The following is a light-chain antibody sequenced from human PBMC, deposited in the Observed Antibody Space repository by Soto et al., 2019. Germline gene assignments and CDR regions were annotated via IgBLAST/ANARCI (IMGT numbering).Light chain of an antibody. CDR2: AAS. CDR3: QQSESTSIT. Sequence: DIQMTQSPSSLPASVGDRVTITCRASQSISSYLNWYQQKPGKGPKLLIYAASSLQSGVPSRFSGSGSWTDFTLSIRSLQTEQCATDYCQQSESTSITCGPWTKVYIK. CDR1: QSISSY. V-gene: IGKV1-39*01. J-gene: IGKJ3*01.